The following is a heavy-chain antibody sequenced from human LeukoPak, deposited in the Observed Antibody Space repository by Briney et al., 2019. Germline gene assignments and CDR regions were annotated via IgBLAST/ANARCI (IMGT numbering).Heavy chain of an antibody. CDR3: ARQRGYSSSWYLRGWYFDY. CDR1: GFTFSSYS. J-gene: IGHJ4*02. V-gene: IGHV3-48*01. Sequence: GGSLRLSCAASGFTFSSYSMNWVRQAPGKGLEWVSYISSSSSTIYYADSVKGRFTISRDNAKNSLYLQMNSLRAEDTAVYYCARQRGYSSSWYLRGWYFDYWGQGTLVTVSS. D-gene: IGHD6-13*01. CDR2: ISSSSSTI.